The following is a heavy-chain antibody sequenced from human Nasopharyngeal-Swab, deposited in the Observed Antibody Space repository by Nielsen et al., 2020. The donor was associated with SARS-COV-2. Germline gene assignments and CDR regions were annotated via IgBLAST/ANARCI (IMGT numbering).Heavy chain of an antibody. Sequence: SETQSLTCTVSGGSMNSGGHFWSWIRQPPGKGLEWIGYISDSGTTYYNQSLQSRLSILLDTSKTQFSLRLSAVTAADTAVYYCARDATGYAYIDYWGQGILVTVSS. J-gene: IGHJ4*02. V-gene: IGHV4-30-4*01. CDR2: ISDSGTT. CDR1: GGSMNSGGHF. CDR3: ARDATGYAYIDY. D-gene: IGHD3-9*01.